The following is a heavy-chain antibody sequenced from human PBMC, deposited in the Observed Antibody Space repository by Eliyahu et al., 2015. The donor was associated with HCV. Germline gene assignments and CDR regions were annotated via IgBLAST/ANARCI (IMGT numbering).Heavy chain of an antibody. D-gene: IGHD3-22*01. CDR2: INPSGGST. Sequence: QVQLVQSGAEVKKPGASVKVSCKASGYTFTSYYMHWVRQAPGQGLEWMGIINPSGGSTSYAQKFQGRVTMTRDTSTSTVYMELSSLRSEDTAVYYCARGGKWLLVGDWFDPWGQGTLVTVSS. J-gene: IGHJ5*02. CDR1: GYTFTSYY. CDR3: ARGGKWLLVGDWFDP. V-gene: IGHV1-46*01.